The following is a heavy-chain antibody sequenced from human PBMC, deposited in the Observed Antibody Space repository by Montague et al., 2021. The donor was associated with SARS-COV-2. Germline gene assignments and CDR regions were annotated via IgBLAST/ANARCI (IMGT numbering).Heavy chain of an antibody. CDR1: GFTFTSQG. CDR3: AKGAQFDN. Sequence: SLRLSCAASGFTFTSQGMTWVRQAPGKGLEWVSYTGGNTYYADSVKGRFTVSRDNSKNTLYLQMNSLRVEDTALYYCAKGAQFDNWGQGTLVTVSS. V-gene: IGHV3-23*01. CDR2: TGGNT. J-gene: IGHJ4*02.